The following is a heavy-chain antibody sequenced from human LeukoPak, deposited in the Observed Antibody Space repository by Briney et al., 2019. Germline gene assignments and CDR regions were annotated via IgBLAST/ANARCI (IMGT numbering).Heavy chain of an antibody. Sequence: GGSLRLSCAASGFTFSSYAMSWVRQAPGKGLEWVSAISGSGGSAYYADSVKGRFTISRDNSKNTLYLQMNSLRAEDTAVYYCAKDARDSSGYYSDYWGQGTLVTVSS. CDR3: AKDARDSSGYYSDY. J-gene: IGHJ4*02. CDR2: ISGSGGSA. D-gene: IGHD3-22*01. CDR1: GFTFSSYA. V-gene: IGHV3-23*01.